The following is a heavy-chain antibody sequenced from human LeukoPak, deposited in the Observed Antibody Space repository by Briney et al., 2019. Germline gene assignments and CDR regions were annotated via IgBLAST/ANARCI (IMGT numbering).Heavy chain of an antibody. CDR2: IWDDGSNK. CDR1: GFTFSSYG. CDR3: ARGQIPSGELLRFDW. V-gene: IGHV3-33*01. Sequence: GGSLRLSCAASGFTFSSYGMHWVRQAPGKGLEWVAVIWDDGSNKYYADSVKGRFTISRDNSKITLYLQMNSLRADDTAIYYCARGQIPSGELLRFDWWGQGTLVTVSS. D-gene: IGHD1-26*01. J-gene: IGHJ4*02.